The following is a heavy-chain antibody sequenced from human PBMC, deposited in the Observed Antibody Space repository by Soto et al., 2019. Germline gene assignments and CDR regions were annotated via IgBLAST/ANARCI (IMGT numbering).Heavy chain of an antibody. Sequence: GGSLRLSCAASGFTFSSYAMSWVRQAPGKGLEWVSAISGSGGSTYYADSVKGRFTISRDNSKNTLYLQMNSLRAEDTAVYYCAKDYDFWSGYNWFDPWGQGTLVTVSS. D-gene: IGHD3-3*01. CDR1: GFTFSSYA. V-gene: IGHV3-23*01. J-gene: IGHJ5*02. CDR3: AKDYDFWSGYNWFDP. CDR2: ISGSGGST.